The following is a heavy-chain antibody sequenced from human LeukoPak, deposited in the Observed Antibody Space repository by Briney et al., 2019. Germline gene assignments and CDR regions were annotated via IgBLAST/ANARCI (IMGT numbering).Heavy chain of an antibody. CDR1: GGSFSGYY. V-gene: IGHV4-34*01. D-gene: IGHD1-26*01. Sequence: SETLSLTCAVYGGSFSGYYWNWIRQPPGKGLEWIGEINHSGSTNYNPSLKSRVTISVDTSKNQFSLKLSSVTAADTAVYYCARGRSGSYSGYFDYWGQGTLVTVSS. CDR3: ARGRSGSYSGYFDY. J-gene: IGHJ4*02. CDR2: INHSGST.